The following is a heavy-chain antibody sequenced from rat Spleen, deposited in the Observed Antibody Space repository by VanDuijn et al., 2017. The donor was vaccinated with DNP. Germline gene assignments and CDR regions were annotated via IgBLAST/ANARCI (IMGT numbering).Heavy chain of an antibody. CDR1: GLSLPSYN. D-gene: IGHD1-2*01. Sequence: QVQLKESGPGLVQPSQTLSLTCTVAGLSLPSYNVPWVRQPPGKGLEGIAAISSGGKTYYNSPLKSRLSISRDTSKSQVFLELNSLQTEDTAIYFCTREEPRVLYYFSSLFDYWGQGVMVTVSS. CDR3: TREEPRVLYYFSSLFDY. V-gene: IGHV2-6*01. J-gene: IGHJ2*01. CDR2: ISSGGKT.